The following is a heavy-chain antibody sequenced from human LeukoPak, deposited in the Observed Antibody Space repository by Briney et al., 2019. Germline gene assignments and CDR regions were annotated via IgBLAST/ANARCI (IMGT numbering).Heavy chain of an antibody. CDR2: IYHSGST. D-gene: IGHD3-22*01. V-gene: IGHV4-38-2*01. CDR3: ARLMGDYYDSSGSNWFDP. Sequence: SETLSLTCAVSGYSISSGYYWGWIRQPPGKGLEWIGSIYHSGSTYYNPSLKSRVTISVDTSKNQFSLKLSPVTAADTAVYYCARLMGDYYDSSGSNWFDPWGQGTLVTVSS. J-gene: IGHJ5*02. CDR1: GYSISSGYY.